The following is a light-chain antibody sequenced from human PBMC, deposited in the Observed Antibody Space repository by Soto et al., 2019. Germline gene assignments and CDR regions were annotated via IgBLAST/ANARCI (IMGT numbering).Light chain of an antibody. CDR3: SSFAGINNFVI. CDR1: SSDVGSYNF. CDR2: EVT. Sequence: QSALTQPASVSGSPGQSITISCTGTSSDVGSYNFVSWYQQYPGKAPKLMVYEVTKRPSGVPDRFSGSKSGNAASLTVSGLQAEDEADYYCSSFAGINNFVIFGGGTKLTVL. V-gene: IGLV2-8*01. J-gene: IGLJ2*01.